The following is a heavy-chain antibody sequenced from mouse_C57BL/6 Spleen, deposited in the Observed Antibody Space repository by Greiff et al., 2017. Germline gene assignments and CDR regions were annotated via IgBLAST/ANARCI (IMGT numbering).Heavy chain of an antibody. D-gene: IGHD3-2*02. J-gene: IGHJ3*01. CDR2: IDPSDSYT. V-gene: IGHV1-69*01. CDR3: ARLGSGYFSWFAY. Sequence: QVQLQQPGAELVMPGASVKLSCKASGYTFTSYWMHWVKQRPGQGLEWIGEIDPSDSYTNYNQKFKGKSTLAVDKSSSTAYMQLSSLTSEDSAVYYCARLGSGYFSWFAYWGQGTLVTVSA. CDR1: GYTFTSYW.